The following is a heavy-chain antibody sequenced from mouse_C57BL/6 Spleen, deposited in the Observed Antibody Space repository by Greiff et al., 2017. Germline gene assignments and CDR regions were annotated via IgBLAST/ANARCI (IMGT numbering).Heavy chain of an antibody. CDR2: LNTSNGGT. J-gene: IGHJ1*03. D-gene: IGHD3-3*01. V-gene: IGHV1-53*01. CDR3: AREGPWYFDV. CDR1: GYTFTSYW. Sequence: QVQLQQPGTELVKPGASVKLSCKASGYTFTSYWMHWVKQRPGQGLEWIGNLNTSNGGTNYNEKFKSKATLTVDKSSSTAYRLLSSLTSEDSAVYDCAREGPWYFDVWGTGTTVTVSS.